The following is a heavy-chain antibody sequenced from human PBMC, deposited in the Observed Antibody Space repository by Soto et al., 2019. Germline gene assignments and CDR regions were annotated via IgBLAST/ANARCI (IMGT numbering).Heavy chain of an antibody. CDR2: INPNSGAT. J-gene: IGHJ5*02. CDR1: GYTFTAYY. Sequence: ASVKVSCEASGYTFTAYYIHWVRQAPGQGLEWMGWINPNSGATNYAQKFQGRVTMTRDTSISTAYMDLSRLRSDDTAVYFCARGALVVANWFDPWGQGSRVSVSS. CDR3: ARGALVVANWFDP. V-gene: IGHV1-2*02. D-gene: IGHD2-15*01.